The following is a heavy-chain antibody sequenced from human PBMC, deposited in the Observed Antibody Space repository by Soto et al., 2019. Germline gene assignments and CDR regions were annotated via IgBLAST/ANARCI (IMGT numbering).Heavy chain of an antibody. CDR2: IKSKTDGGTT. CDR3: TTHKGYCSSTSCYPTGYFDY. J-gene: IGHJ4*02. Sequence: GGSLRLSCAASGFTFSNAWMSWVRQAPGKGLEWVGRIKSKTDGGTTDYAAPVKGRFTISRDDSKNTLYLQMNSLKTEDTAVYYCTTHKGYCSSTSCYPTGYFDYWGQGTLVTVSS. V-gene: IGHV3-15*01. CDR1: GFTFSNAW. D-gene: IGHD2-2*01.